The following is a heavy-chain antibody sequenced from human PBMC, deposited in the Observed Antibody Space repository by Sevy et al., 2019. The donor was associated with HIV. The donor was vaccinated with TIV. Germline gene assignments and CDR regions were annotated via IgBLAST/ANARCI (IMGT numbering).Heavy chain of an antibody. V-gene: IGHV3-49*04. CDR3: TSGSSGYYLYYFDY. Sequence: GGSLRLSCTASGFTFSDYAMSWVRQAPGKGLEWVGFIRTKAYGGTTEYAASVKGRFTISRDDSKSIAYLQMNSLKTEDTAVYYCTSGSSGYYLYYFDYWGQGTLVTVSS. J-gene: IGHJ4*02. CDR1: GFTFSDYA. D-gene: IGHD3-22*01. CDR2: IRTKAYGGTT.